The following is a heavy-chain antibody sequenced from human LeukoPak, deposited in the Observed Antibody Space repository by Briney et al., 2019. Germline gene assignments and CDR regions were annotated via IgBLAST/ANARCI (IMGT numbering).Heavy chain of an antibody. V-gene: IGHV3-48*03. CDR3: ARSHGDSDYYDY. Sequence: PGGSLRLSCGASGFTFSTYDMSWVRQAPGKGLEWISYISGSGSAIYYADSVKGRFTISRDNAQKSLNLQMNSLRAEDTAVYYCARSHGDSDYYDYWGQGTLVTVSS. D-gene: IGHD4-17*01. J-gene: IGHJ4*02. CDR1: GFTFSTYD. CDR2: ISGSGSAI.